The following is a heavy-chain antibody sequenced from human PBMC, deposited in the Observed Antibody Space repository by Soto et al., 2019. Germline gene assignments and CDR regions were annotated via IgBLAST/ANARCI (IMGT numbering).Heavy chain of an antibody. D-gene: IGHD3-16*01. CDR3: ARDGQRRFGWFDP. V-gene: IGHV4-59*01. Sequence: PSETLSLTCTVSGGSISSSYWSWIRQPPGKGLEWIGYIYYSGSTNYNPSLKSRVTISVDTSKNRFSLKLSSVTAADTAAYYCARDGQRRFGWFDPWGQGTLVTVSS. J-gene: IGHJ5*02. CDR1: GGSISSSY. CDR2: IYYSGST.